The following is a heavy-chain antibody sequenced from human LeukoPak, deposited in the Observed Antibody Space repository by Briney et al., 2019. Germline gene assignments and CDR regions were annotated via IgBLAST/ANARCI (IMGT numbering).Heavy chain of an antibody. CDR3: ARAGIAVAGTES. CDR1: GYTFTSYA. Sequence: ASVKVSCKASGYTFTSYAMHWVRQAPGQRLEWMGWINAGNGNTKYSQKFQGRVTITRDTSASTAYMELSSLRSEDTAVYYCARAGIAVAGTESWGQGTLVTVSS. CDR2: INAGNGNT. D-gene: IGHD6-19*01. V-gene: IGHV1-3*01. J-gene: IGHJ4*02.